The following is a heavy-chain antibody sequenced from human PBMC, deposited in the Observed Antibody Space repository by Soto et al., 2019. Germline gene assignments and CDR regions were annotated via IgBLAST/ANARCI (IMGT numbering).Heavy chain of an antibody. Sequence: SETLSLTCAVYGGSFSGYYWSWIRQPPGKGLEWIGEINHSGSTNYNPSLKSRVTISVDTSKNQFSLKLSSVTAADTAVYYCEREPVPGIPVVWFDPWGQGTLVTVSS. CDR3: EREPVPGIPVVWFDP. CDR2: INHSGST. D-gene: IGHD6-19*01. V-gene: IGHV4-34*01. J-gene: IGHJ5*02. CDR1: GGSFSGYY.